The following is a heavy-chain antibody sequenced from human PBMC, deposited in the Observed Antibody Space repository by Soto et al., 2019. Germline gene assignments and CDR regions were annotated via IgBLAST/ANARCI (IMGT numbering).Heavy chain of an antibody. V-gene: IGHV3-9*01. D-gene: IGHD1-7*01. CDR1: GFTFDDYA. Sequence: PGGSLRLSCAASGFTFDDYAMHWVRQAPGKGLEWVSGISWNSGSIGYADSVKGRFTISRDNAKNSLYLQMNSLRAEDTALYYCEKGGITGTTSDYWGHGTLVTVSS. CDR2: ISWNSGSI. J-gene: IGHJ4*01. CDR3: EKGGITGTTSDY.